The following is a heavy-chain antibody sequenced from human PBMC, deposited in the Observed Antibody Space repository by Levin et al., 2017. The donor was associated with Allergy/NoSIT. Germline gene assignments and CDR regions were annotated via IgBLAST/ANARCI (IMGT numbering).Heavy chain of an antibody. Sequence: GGSLRLSCAASGFTFSSYEMNWVRQAPGKGLEWVSYISSSGSTIYYADSVKGRFTISRDNARNSLYLQMNSLRAEDTAVYSCARDSSGWTIDYWGQGTLVTVSS. J-gene: IGHJ4*02. D-gene: IGHD6-19*01. CDR1: GFTFSSYE. CDR3: ARDSSGWTIDY. V-gene: IGHV3-48*03. CDR2: ISSSGSTI.